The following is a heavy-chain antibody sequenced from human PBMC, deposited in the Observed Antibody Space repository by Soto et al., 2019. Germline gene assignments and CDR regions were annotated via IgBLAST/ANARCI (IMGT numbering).Heavy chain of an antibody. V-gene: IGHV4-30-4*01. CDR3: ARDLKAHSSPPGPLEY. Sequence: QVQLQESGPGLVKPSQTLSLTCTVSGDSISSGDYYWSWIRQPPGKGLEWIGYIYYSGNTYYNPSLKSRVSISVDTVKDQFPLKLGSGTAAGTAGYYRARDLKAHSSPPGPLEYWGQGTLVSVSS. CDR1: GDSISSGDYY. J-gene: IGHJ4*02. CDR2: IYYSGNT. D-gene: IGHD6-13*01.